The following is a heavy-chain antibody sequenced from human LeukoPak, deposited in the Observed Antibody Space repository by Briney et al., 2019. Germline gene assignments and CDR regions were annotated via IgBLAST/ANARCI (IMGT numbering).Heavy chain of an antibody. Sequence: SGGSLRLSCAASGFTFSSYAMSWVRQAPGKGLEWVSAISGSGGSTYYADSVKGRFTISRVNSKNTLYLQMNSLRAEDTAVYYCAKTYPEYCSGGSCYSGNDYWGQGTLVTVSS. CDR2: ISGSGGST. V-gene: IGHV3-23*01. D-gene: IGHD2-15*01. CDR3: AKTYPEYCSGGSCYSGNDY. CDR1: GFTFSSYA. J-gene: IGHJ4*02.